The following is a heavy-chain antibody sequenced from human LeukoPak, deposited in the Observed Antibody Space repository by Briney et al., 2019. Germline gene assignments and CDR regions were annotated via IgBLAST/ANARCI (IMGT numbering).Heavy chain of an antibody. V-gene: IGHV3-23*01. Sequence: GGSLRLSCAASGFTFSDYYMSWIRQAPGKGLEWVSAISGSGGSTYYADSVKGRFTISRDNSKNTLYLQMNSLRAEDTAVYYCAKGSLRFGELSYYWGQGTLVTVSS. D-gene: IGHD3-10*01. CDR2: ISGSGGST. CDR3: AKGSLRFGELSYY. CDR1: GFTFSDYY. J-gene: IGHJ4*02.